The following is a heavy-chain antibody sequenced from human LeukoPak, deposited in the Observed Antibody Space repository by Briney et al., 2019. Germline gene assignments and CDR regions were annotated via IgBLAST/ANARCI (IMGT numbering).Heavy chain of an antibody. V-gene: IGHV3-48*01. D-gene: IGHD2-21*02. J-gene: IGHJ6*03. Sequence: GGSLRLSCEASGFTFNTYSMNWARQAPGKGLEWVSYISSSSSTIYYADSVKGRFTISRDNAKNSLYLQMNSLRAEDTAVYYCARDGGAWVTTFYYYYYMDVWGKGTTVTVSS. CDR1: GFTFNTYS. CDR2: ISSSSSTI. CDR3: ARDGGAWVTTFYYYYYMDV.